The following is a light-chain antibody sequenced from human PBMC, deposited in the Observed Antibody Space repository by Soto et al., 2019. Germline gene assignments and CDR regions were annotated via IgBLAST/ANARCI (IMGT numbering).Light chain of an antibody. CDR3: QHVNSYPLS. J-gene: IGKJ4*01. CDR1: QGISSW. V-gene: IGKV1-12*01. CDR2: TAS. Sequence: DIHMTQSPSSVSASVGNIFTITCRASQGISSWLAWYQKKPGKAPKLLIYTASSLQSGVPSRFRGSGSGTDFTLTISSLQTEDFATYYCQHVNSYPLSFGGGTKVDI.